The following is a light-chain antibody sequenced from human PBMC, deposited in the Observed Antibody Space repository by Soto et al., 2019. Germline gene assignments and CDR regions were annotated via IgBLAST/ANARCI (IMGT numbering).Light chain of an antibody. Sequence: QSALTQPASVSGSPGQSITISCTGTPSDVGSYKVVSWYQQQPGKVPKLMIYEGTQRPSGVSDRFSASKSGNTASLTISGLQAEDEADYYCSSFVGSSTVFGGGTKVTVL. J-gene: IGLJ2*01. CDR1: PSDVGSYKV. CDR2: EGT. CDR3: SSFVGSSTV. V-gene: IGLV2-23*01.